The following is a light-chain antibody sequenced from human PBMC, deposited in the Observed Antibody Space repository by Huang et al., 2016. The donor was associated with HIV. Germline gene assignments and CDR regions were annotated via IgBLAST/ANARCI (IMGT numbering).Light chain of an antibody. J-gene: IGKJ3*01. CDR1: QNLGDN. V-gene: IGKV3-15*01. CDR3: QQFNNWPPRFT. CDR2: GAS. Sequence: EIVMTQSPATLSVSPGERATLSCRASQNLGDNLTWYQHMPGQAPRLLIYGASTRATCIPPRLSGSGSGTEFTLTISGLESEDFAVYYCQQFNNWPPRFTFGPGTTVDVK.